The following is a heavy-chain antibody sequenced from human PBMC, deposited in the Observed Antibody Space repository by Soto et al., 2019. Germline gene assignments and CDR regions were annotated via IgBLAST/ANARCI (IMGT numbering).Heavy chain of an antibody. Sequence: SETLSLTCAVYGGSFSGYYWSWIRQPPGKGLEWIGEINHSGSTNYNPSLKSRVTKSVDTSKNQFSLKLSSLTAADTAMYYCASLQVPGNFDYWGQGTLVTVSS. J-gene: IGHJ4*02. V-gene: IGHV4-34*01. D-gene: IGHD6-13*01. CDR2: INHSGST. CDR3: ASLQVPGNFDY. CDR1: GGSFSGYY.